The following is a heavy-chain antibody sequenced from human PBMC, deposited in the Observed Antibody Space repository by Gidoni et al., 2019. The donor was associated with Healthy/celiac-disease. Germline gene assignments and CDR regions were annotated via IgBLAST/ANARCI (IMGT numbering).Heavy chain of an antibody. Sequence: QVQLVQSAAEVTQPVSSVKFSCKASGGSFSSYAISWVRQGPGQGLEWMGGIIPIFGTANYAQKFQGRVTITADESTSTAYMELSSLRSEDTAVYYCARAGIAVAGPYFDYWGQGTLVTVSS. CDR2: IIPIFGTA. CDR3: ARAGIAVAGPYFDY. D-gene: IGHD6-19*01. CDR1: GGSFSSYA. J-gene: IGHJ4*02. V-gene: IGHV1-69*01.